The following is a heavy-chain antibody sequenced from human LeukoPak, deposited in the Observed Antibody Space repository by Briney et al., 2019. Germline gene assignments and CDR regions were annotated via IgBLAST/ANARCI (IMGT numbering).Heavy chain of an antibody. CDR3: ARDSSSWYDDYYYYYMDV. CDR1: GYTFTSYG. J-gene: IGHJ6*03. Sequence: ASVTVSCQASGYTFTSYGISWVRQAPGQGLAWMGWISAYNGNTNYAQKLQGRVTMTTDTSTSAAYMELRSLRSDDTAVYYCARDSSSWYDDYYYYYMDVWGKGTTVTVSS. D-gene: IGHD6-13*01. CDR2: ISAYNGNT. V-gene: IGHV1-18*01.